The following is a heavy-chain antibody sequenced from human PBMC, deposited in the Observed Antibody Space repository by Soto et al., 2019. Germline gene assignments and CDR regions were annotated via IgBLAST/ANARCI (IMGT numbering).Heavy chain of an antibody. CDR2: ISAYNGNT. D-gene: IGHD6-19*01. CDR1: GYTFNTYG. CDR3: AGGLRQWLAQDAFDI. Sequence: ASVKVSCKASGYTFNTYGISWVRQAPGQGLDWMGWISAYNGNTNYAQKFQGRVTMTTDTSTSTAYMELRSLRSDDTAVYYCAGGLRQWLAQDAFDIWGQGTLVTVSS. J-gene: IGHJ3*02. V-gene: IGHV1-18*01.